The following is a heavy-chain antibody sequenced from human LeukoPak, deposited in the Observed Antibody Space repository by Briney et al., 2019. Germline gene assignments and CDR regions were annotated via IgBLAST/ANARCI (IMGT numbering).Heavy chain of an antibody. V-gene: IGHV3-7*03. CDR1: RFTFNKYY. Sequence: PGGSLRLSCVASRFTFNKYYMSWVRQAPGKGLQWVANINPDGSEKYYVDSVKGRFTISRDNAKNSLYLQMNSLRAEDTAVYYCARDIVVVPLVMGWFDPWGQGTLVTVSS. D-gene: IGHD2-2*01. J-gene: IGHJ5*02. CDR3: ARDIVVVPLVMGWFDP. CDR2: INPDGSEK.